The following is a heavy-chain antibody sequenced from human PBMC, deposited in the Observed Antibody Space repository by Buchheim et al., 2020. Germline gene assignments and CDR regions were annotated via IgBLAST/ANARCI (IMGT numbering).Heavy chain of an antibody. J-gene: IGHJ4*02. Sequence: QVQLQESGPGLVQPSETLSLTCTLSSDSISSYYWSWLRQPPGKGLEWIGYFHFSGSTNYYSSLKSRVTISGDLSKRQFSLKLTSVTVADTAIYYCARHEGPHSTGRRLDYWGQGAL. CDR1: SDSISSYY. CDR2: FHFSGST. CDR3: ARHEGPHSTGRRLDY. V-gene: IGHV4-59*08. D-gene: IGHD6-19*01.